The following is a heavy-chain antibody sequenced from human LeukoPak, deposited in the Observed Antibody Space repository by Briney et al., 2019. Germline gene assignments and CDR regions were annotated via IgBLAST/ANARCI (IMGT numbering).Heavy chain of an antibody. CDR3: AKAIAAAGTQAHYYYYYGMDV. J-gene: IGHJ6*02. V-gene: IGHV3-23*01. CDR1: GFTFSNYA. Sequence: PGGSLRLSCAASGFTFSNYAMSWVRQAPGKGLEWVSAIGVNTYYTDSVKGRFTISRDNSKNTLYLQMNSLRAEDTAVYYCAKAIAAAGTQAHYYYYYGMDVWGQGTTVTVSS. D-gene: IGHD6-13*01. CDR2: IGVNT.